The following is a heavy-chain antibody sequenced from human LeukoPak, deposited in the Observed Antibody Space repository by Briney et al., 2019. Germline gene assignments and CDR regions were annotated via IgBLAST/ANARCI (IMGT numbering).Heavy chain of an antibody. CDR2: INAGNGNT. Sequence: ASVKVSCKASGYTFTSYAMHWVRQAPGQRLEWMGWINAGNGNTKYSQKFQGRVSITRDTSASTAYMELSSLRSEDTAVYYCARSYYDSSGYYSFDYWGQGTLVTVSS. CDR1: GYTFTSYA. D-gene: IGHD3-22*01. CDR3: ARSYYDSSGYYSFDY. V-gene: IGHV1-3*01. J-gene: IGHJ4*02.